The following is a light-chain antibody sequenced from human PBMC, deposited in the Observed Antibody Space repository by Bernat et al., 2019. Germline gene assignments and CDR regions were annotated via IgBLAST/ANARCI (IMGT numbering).Light chain of an antibody. V-gene: IGKV1-6*01. J-gene: IGKJ4*01. CDR1: QGIGKD. CDR2: MAS. Sequence: AVQLTQSPSSLSASVGDRVTITCRASQGIGKDLGWYQQKRETAPKLLIAMASTLQSGVLSRFSGSGSGTEFTLTISSLQHEDFGTYYCLQDYNYPLTFGGGTKVE. CDR3: LQDYNYPLT.